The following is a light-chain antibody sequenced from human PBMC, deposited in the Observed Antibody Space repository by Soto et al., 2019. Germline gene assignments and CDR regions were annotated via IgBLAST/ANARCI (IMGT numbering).Light chain of an antibody. CDR3: MQALQTPLT. CDR1: QSLLHSNGYNY. J-gene: IGKJ4*01. CDR2: LGS. V-gene: IGKV2-28*01. Sequence: DIVMTQSPLSLPVTPGEPASISCRSSQSLLHSNGYNYLDWYLQKPGQSPQLLIYLGSNRASGVPDRFSGSGSGTDFTLQISRVEAEDVGVYYCMQALQTPLTFGGGNKVDIK.